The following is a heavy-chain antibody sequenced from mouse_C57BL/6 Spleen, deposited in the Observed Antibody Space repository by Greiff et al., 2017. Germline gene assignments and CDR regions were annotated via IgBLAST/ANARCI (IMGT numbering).Heavy chain of an antibody. J-gene: IGHJ4*01. CDR2: INPSTGGT. CDR1: GYSFTGYY. Sequence: EVKLMESGPELVKPGASVKISCKASGYSFTGYYMNWVKQSPEKSLEWIGEINPSTGGTTYNQKFKAKATLTVDKSSSTAYMQLKSLTSEDSAVYYCARPSRRGYAMDYWGQGTSVTVSS. V-gene: IGHV1-42*01. CDR3: ARPSRRGYAMDY. D-gene: IGHD3-3*01.